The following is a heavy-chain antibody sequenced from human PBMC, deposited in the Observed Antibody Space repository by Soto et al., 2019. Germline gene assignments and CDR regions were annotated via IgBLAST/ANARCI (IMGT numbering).Heavy chain of an antibody. CDR1: GGTFSSYS. D-gene: IGHD2-2*01. V-gene: IGHV1-69*06. Sequence: SVKVSCKASGGTFSSYSISWVRQAPGQGLEWMGGIIPIFGTANYAQKFQGRVTITADKSTSTAYMELSSLRSEDTAVYYCAREGNYCSSTSCYPTRAEYFQHWGQGTLVTVSS. J-gene: IGHJ1*01. CDR3: AREGNYCSSTSCYPTRAEYFQH. CDR2: IIPIFGTA.